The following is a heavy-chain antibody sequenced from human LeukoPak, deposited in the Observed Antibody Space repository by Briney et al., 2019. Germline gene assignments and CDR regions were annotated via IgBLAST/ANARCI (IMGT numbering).Heavy chain of an antibody. CDR3: GRPSADSLERAHLLF. Sequence: AESLKIFCQTAGYSSITYSIAYVGQMPGKGLESMGIIYPADSDTRYSPSFQGQVTISADKSISTAYLQWSGLKASDTAIYYCGRPSADSLERAHLLFWRQGTLVTVSS. V-gene: IGHV5-51*01. CDR1: GYSSITYS. CDR2: IYPADSDT. J-gene: IGHJ4*02. D-gene: IGHD2-15*01.